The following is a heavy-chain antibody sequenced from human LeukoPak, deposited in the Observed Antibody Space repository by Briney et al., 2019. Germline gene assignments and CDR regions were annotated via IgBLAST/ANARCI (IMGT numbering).Heavy chain of an antibody. D-gene: IGHD2-2*02. Sequence: SVKVSCKASGGTFSSYAISWVRQAPGQGLEWMGGIIPIFGTANYAQKFQGRVTITTDESTSTAYMELSSLRSEDTAVYYCARDGIRCSSTSCYTRNYYYYYMDVWGKGTTVTVSS. CDR3: ARDGIRCSSTSCYTRNYYYYYMDV. CDR1: GGTFSSYA. J-gene: IGHJ6*03. V-gene: IGHV1-69*05. CDR2: IIPIFGTA.